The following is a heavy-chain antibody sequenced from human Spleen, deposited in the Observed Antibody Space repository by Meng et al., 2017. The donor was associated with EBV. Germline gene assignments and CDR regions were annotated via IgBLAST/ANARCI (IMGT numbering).Heavy chain of an antibody. Sequence: QVQLVSSGAEAKKRAASVKLCCTGSGYTFTDYYLHWVRQTPGQGPEWMGINNPSGGSSKYAQKFQGRVIMTRDTSTHTVYMELSSLRSEDTAVYYCARDLARTYYYGSGTNHWYFDLWGRGTLVTVSS. CDR1: GYTFTDYY. J-gene: IGHJ2*01. V-gene: IGHV1-46*01. CDR2: NNPSGGSS. D-gene: IGHD3-10*01. CDR3: ARDLARTYYYGSGTNHWYFDL.